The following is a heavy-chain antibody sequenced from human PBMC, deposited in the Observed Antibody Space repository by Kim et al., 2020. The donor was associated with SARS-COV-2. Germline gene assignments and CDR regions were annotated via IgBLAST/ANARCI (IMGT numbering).Heavy chain of an antibody. J-gene: IGHJ3*02. CDR3: ARVFGRIGYYDSSGYAHDAFDI. CDR2: IIPIFGTA. V-gene: IGHV1-69*13. Sequence: SVKVSCKASGGTFSSYAISWVRQAPGQGLEWMGGIIPIFGTANYAQKFQGRVTITADESTSTAYMELSSLRSEDTAVYYCARVFGRIGYYDSSGYAHDAFDIWGQGTMVTVSS. D-gene: IGHD3-22*01. CDR1: GGTFSSYA.